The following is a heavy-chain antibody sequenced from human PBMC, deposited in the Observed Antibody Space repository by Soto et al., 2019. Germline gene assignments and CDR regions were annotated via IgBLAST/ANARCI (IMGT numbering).Heavy chain of an antibody. V-gene: IGHV4-30-4*01. CDR1: GGSISSGDYY. D-gene: IGHD6-13*01. Sequence: SETLSLTCTVSGGSISSGDYYWSWIRQPPGKGLEWIGYTYYSGSTYYNPSLKSRVTISVDTSKNQFSLKLSSVTAADTAVYYCARDSPTEIAAAAPFDPWGQGTLVTVSS. CDR2: TYYSGST. J-gene: IGHJ5*02. CDR3: ARDSPTEIAAAAPFDP.